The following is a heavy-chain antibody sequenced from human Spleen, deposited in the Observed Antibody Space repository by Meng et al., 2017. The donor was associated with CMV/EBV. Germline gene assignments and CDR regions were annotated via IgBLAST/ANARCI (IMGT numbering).Heavy chain of an antibody. J-gene: IGHJ4*02. D-gene: IGHD3-22*01. Sequence: SGGYYWSWSRQHPGKGLEWIGYIYYTGSTNNNPSLKSRVSISVDTSKNQFSLKLSSVTVADTAVYYCARTRYYYDNSGYSVPTTFDYWGQGTLVTVSS. CDR3: ARTRYYYDNSGYSVPTTFDY. CDR1: SGGYY. V-gene: IGHV4-31*02. CDR2: IYYTGST.